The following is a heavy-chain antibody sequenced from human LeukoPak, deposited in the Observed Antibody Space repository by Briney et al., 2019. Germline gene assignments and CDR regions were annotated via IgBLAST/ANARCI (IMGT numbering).Heavy chain of an antibody. V-gene: IGHV1-2*02. CDR1: GYTFTGYY. Sequence: ASVKVSCKASGYTFTGYYMHWVRQAPGQGLEWMGWINPNIGGTNYAQKFQGRVTITRDTSISTAYMELSRLRSDDTAVCYCARDMEDFWSVNIGYFDYWGQGTPVTVSS. CDR2: INPNIGGT. J-gene: IGHJ4*02. CDR3: ARDMEDFWSVNIGYFDY. D-gene: IGHD3-3*01.